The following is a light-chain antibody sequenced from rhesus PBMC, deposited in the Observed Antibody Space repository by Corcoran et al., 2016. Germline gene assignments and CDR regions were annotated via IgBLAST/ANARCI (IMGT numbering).Light chain of an antibody. CDR2: EVS. CDR3: MRALEFPT. J-gene: IGKJ4*01. Sequence: DIVMTQTPLSLPFTPGEPASIFCRSSQSLLDSEDGNTYLDWFLQKPGQSPQLLIYEVSNRASGTPDRFSGSGSDTDCTLKISRVEAEDVGVYFCMRALEFPTCGGGTKVEIK. V-gene: IGKV2-104*02. CDR1: QSLLDSEDGNTY.